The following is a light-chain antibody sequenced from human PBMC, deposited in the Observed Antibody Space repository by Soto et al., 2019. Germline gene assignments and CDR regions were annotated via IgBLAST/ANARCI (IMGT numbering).Light chain of an antibody. J-gene: IGKJ1*01. CDR2: DAS. V-gene: IGKV3-15*01. Sequence: EIVLTQSPGTLSLSPGERATLSCRASQSVSSSYLAWYQQKPGQAPRLLIYDASTRATGIPARFSGSGSGTEFTLTISSLQSEDFAFYYCQQYNNWPPWTFGQGTKVDIK. CDR1: QSVSSSY. CDR3: QQYNNWPPWT.